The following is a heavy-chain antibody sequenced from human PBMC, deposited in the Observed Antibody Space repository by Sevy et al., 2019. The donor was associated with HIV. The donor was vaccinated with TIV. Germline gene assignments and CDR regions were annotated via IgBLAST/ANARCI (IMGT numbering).Heavy chain of an antibody. D-gene: IGHD3-3*01. Sequence: GGSLRLSCVASGFTFSRDWMSWLRQAPEKGLEWVANVKQDGSEKYYVDSVRGRFTISRDNAKNSLYLQMHSLRDEDTAVYYCARGCGFFRSGSPTYNWFDTWGLGTLVTVSS. CDR1: GFTFSRDW. V-gene: IGHV3-7*03. J-gene: IGHJ5*02. CDR3: ARGCGFFRSGSPTYNWFDT. CDR2: VKQDGSEK.